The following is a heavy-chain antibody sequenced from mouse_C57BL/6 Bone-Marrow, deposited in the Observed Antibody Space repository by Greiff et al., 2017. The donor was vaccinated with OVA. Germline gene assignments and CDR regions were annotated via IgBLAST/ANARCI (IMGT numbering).Heavy chain of an antibody. V-gene: IGHV5-6*03. CDR1: GFTFSSYG. Sequence: EVKLVESGGGLVQPGGSLSLSCAASGFTFSSYGMSWVRQTPDKRLEWVATISSGGSYTYYPDSVKGRFTIARDNAKNTLYLQMSSLKSEDTAMYYCARRGYDYDGGVDYWGQGTTLTVSS. D-gene: IGHD2-4*01. CDR3: ARRGYDYDGGVDY. CDR2: ISSGGSYT. J-gene: IGHJ2*01.